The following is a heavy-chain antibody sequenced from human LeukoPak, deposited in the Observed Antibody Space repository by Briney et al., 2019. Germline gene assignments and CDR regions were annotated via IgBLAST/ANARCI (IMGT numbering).Heavy chain of an antibody. CDR3: ARSTPVTYYFDY. J-gene: IGHJ4*02. CDR1: GGSISSSGYS. CDR2: IYHSGSA. D-gene: IGHD4-17*01. V-gene: IGHV4-30-2*01. Sequence: SETLSLTCAVSGGSISSSGYSWSWIRQPPGKGLEWIGYIYHSGSAYYNPSLKSRVTMSVDRSKSQFSLNLSSVTAADTAVYYCARSTPVTYYFDYWGQGTLVTVSP.